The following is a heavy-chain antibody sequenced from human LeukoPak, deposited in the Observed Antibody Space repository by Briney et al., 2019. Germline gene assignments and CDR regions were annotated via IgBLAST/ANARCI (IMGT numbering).Heavy chain of an antibody. CDR2: MNPNSGNT. V-gene: IGHV1-8*01. D-gene: IGHD6-13*01. J-gene: IGHJ4*02. Sequence: ASVKVSCKASGYTFTSYGINWVRLATGQGCEWMGWMNPNSGNTGYSQNFQGRVTMTRNTSISTAYMELNSLRSEDTAVYYCAAKGIAAAAIDYWGQGTLITVSS. CDR1: GYTFTSYG. CDR3: AAKGIAAAAIDY.